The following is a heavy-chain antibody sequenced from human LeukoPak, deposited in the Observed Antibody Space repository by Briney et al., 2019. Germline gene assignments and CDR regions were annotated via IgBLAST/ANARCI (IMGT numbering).Heavy chain of an antibody. V-gene: IGHV3-66*01. Sequence: GGSLRLSCAASGFSVNTNYMTWVRQATGKGLEWISVLYSGGGAYYADSVKDRFTISRDYSQNTLLLQMDNVRAEDTALYYCARGKTSGDIIEDAFDIWGQGTMVAVSS. CDR1: GFSVNTNY. D-gene: IGHD3-10*01. CDR2: LYSGGGA. J-gene: IGHJ3*02. CDR3: ARGKTSGDIIEDAFDI.